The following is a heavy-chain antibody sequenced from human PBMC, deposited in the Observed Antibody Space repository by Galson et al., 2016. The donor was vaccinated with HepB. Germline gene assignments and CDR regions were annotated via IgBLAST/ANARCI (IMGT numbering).Heavy chain of an antibody. J-gene: IGHJ3*02. CDR3: VQGPRNVDVGVAATPIQIDAFDI. V-gene: IGHV4-34*01. CDR2: VAHSGRS. CDR1: GGSFKGFY. Sequence: ETLSPTCAVHGGSFKGFYWTWIRQSPGKGREGLGEVAHSGRSNYNTSLKSRVTILEATSKNQFSLKMNSVTAADTALYYCVQGPRNVDVGVAATPIQIDAFDIWAQGTMVIVSS. D-gene: IGHD2-15*01.